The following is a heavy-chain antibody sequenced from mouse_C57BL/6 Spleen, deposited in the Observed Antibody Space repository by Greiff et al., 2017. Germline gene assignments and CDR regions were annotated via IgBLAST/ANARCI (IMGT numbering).Heavy chain of an antibody. CDR3: ASYYSGGFAY. D-gene: IGHD1-1*01. CDR2: IHPNSGST. CDR1: GYTFTSYW. J-gene: IGHJ3*01. V-gene: IGHV1-64*01. Sequence: QVQLKQPGAELVKPGASVKLSCKASGYTFTSYWMHWVKQRPGQGLEWIGMIHPNSGSTNYNEKFKSKATLTVDKSSSTAYMQLSSLTSEDSAVYYCASYYSGGFAYWGQGTLVTVSA.